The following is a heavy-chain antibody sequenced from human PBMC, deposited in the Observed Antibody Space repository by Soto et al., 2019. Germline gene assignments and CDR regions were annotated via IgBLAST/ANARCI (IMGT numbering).Heavy chain of an antibody. Sequence: QVQLVESGGGVVQPGRSLRLSCAASGFTFSSYGMHWVRQAPGKGLEWVAVIWYDGSNKYYADSVKGRFTISRDNSKNTLYLQMNSLRAEDTAVYYCARDSGSSSQPQGGVDYWGQGTLVTVSS. CDR1: GFTFSSYG. CDR3: ARDSGSSSQPQGGVDY. CDR2: IWYDGSNK. J-gene: IGHJ4*02. V-gene: IGHV3-33*01. D-gene: IGHD6-13*01.